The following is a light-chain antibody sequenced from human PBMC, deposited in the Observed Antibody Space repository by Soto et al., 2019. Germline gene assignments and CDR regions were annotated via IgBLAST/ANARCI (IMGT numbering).Light chain of an antibody. CDR1: QSLASNY. CDR3: QHYESSLPSYT. CDR2: TAS. Sequence: EIVLTQSPGTLSLSPGERATLSCRASQSLASNYLAWYQQKPGQAPRLLIYTASTRATGIPDRFSGSGSGTSFSLTITTLDPEDFAVYYFQHYESSLPSYTFGQGT. V-gene: IGKV3-20*01. J-gene: IGKJ2*01.